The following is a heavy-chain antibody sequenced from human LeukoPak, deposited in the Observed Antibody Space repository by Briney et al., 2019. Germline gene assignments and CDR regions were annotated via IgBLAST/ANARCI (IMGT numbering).Heavy chain of an antibody. CDR2: ISSNGGST. CDR1: GFTFSSYA. CDR3: ARAEGP. Sequence: PGGSLRLSCVASGFTFSSYAMHWVRQAPGKGLEYVSAISSNGGSTYYANSVKGRFTISRDNSKNTLYLQMGSLRAEDMAVYYCARAEGPWGQGTLVTVSS. V-gene: IGHV3-64*01. J-gene: IGHJ5*02.